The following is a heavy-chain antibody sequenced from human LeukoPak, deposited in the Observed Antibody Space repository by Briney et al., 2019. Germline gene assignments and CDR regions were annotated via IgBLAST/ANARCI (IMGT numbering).Heavy chain of an antibody. V-gene: IGHV1-18*04. CDR3: ARVLGRGLLWFGELLGDGAFDI. J-gene: IGHJ3*02. D-gene: IGHD3-10*01. Sequence: GASVKVSRKASGYTFTSYGISWVRQAPGQGLEWMGWISAYNGNTNYAQKLQGRVTMTTDTSTSTAYMELRSLRSDDTAVYYCARVLGRGLLWFGELLGDGAFDIWGQGTMVTVSS. CDR1: GYTFTSYG. CDR2: ISAYNGNT.